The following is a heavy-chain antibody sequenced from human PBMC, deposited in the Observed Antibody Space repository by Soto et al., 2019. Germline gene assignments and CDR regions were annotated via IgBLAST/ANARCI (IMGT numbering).Heavy chain of an antibody. CDR1: GFTFSSYA. CDR3: ANHDSSGYYDY. J-gene: IGHJ4*02. V-gene: IGHV3-23*01. Sequence: EVQLLESGGGLVQPGGSLRLSCAASGFTFSSYAMSWVRQAPGKGLEWVSAISGSGGSTYYADSVKGRFTISRDNSKTALYLQMNSLRAEDTAVYYCANHDSSGYYDYWGQGTLVTVSS. D-gene: IGHD3-22*01. CDR2: ISGSGGST.